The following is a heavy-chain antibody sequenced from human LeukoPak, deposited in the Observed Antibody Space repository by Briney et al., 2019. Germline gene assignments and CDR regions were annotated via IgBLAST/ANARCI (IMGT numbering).Heavy chain of an antibody. CDR2: IYYSGST. V-gene: IGHV4-59*01. J-gene: IGHJ4*02. Sequence: RPSETLSLTCTVSGGSISSYYWSWLRQPPGKGLEWVGYIYYSGSTNYNPSLKSRVTISVDTSKNQFSLKLSSVTAADTAVYYCARTPYYDFWSGYPYYFDYWGQGTLVTVSS. CDR3: ARTPYYDFWSGYPYYFDY. CDR1: GGSISSYY. D-gene: IGHD3-3*01.